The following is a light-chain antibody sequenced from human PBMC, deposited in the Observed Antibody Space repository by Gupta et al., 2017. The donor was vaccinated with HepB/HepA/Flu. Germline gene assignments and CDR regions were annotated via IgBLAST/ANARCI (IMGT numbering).Light chain of an antibody. Sequence: EIVVTQSPVTLTLYRGERATVSSSASESISRYLTWYQQKPGQAPRLLIYVASDRATGIPARFSGSGSGTDCTLTISSLEPEDFAVYYCQHRNNWPPSFGQWTKLEIK. CDR2: VAS. CDR3: QHRNNWPPS. CDR1: ESISRY. J-gene: IGKJ2*03. V-gene: IGKV3-11*01.